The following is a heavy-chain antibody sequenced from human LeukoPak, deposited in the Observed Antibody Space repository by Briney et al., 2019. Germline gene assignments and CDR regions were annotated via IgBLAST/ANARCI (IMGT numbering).Heavy chain of an antibody. D-gene: IGHD3-3*01. V-gene: IGHV4-34*01. J-gene: IGHJ4*02. CDR2: INHSGST. Sequence: SETLSLTCAVYGGSFSGYYWSWIRQPPGKGLEWIGEINHSGSTNYNPSLKSRVTISVDTSKNQFSLKLSSVTAADTAVYYCARVVYYDFWTHNWVFDYWGQGTLVTVSS. CDR3: ARVVYYDFWTHNWVFDY. CDR1: GGSFSGYY.